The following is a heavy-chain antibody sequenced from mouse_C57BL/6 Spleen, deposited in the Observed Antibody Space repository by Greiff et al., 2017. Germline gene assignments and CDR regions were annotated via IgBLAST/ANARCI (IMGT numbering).Heavy chain of an antibody. J-gene: IGHJ2*01. D-gene: IGHD1-1*02. CDR2: INPYNGGT. V-gene: IGHV1-19*01. CDR3: ARSPYYDRRYCDY. Sequence: VQLQQSGPVLVKPGASVKMSCKASGYTFTDYYMNWVKQSHGKSLEWIGVINPYNGGTSYNQKFKGKAKLTVDKSSSTAYMELNSLTSEDSAVYYCARSPYYDRRYCDYWGQGTTLTVSS. CDR1: GYTFTDYY.